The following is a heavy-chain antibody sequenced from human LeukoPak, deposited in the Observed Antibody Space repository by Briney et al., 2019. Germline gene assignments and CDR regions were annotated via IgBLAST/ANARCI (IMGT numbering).Heavy chain of an antibody. V-gene: IGHV4-34*01. CDR3: ATRISRDCSGGSCYRNYWYFDL. D-gene: IGHD2-15*01. CDR2: INHDGST. Sequence: PSETLSLTCAVYGWSFSGYYWSWIRQPPGKGLEWIGEINHDGSTNYNPSLKSRVTISVDSSKKQFSLRLSSVTAADTAAYYCATRISRDCSGGSCYRNYWYFDLWGRGTLVTVSS. J-gene: IGHJ2*01. CDR1: GWSFSGYY.